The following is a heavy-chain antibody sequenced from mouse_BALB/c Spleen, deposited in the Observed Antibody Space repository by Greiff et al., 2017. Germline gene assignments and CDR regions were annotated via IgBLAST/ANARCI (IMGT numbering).Heavy chain of an antibody. J-gene: IGHJ4*01. D-gene: IGHD1-1*01. CDR1: SYTFTDYA. Sequence: QVQLQQSGPELVRPGVSVKISCKGSSYTFTDYAMHWVKQSHAKSLEWIGVISTYYGNTNYNQKFKGKATMTVDKSSSTAYMELARLTSEDSAVYYCARDGSSYGYAMDYWGQGTSVTVSS. V-gene: IGHV1-67*01. CDR2: ISTYYGNT. CDR3: ARDGSSYGYAMDY.